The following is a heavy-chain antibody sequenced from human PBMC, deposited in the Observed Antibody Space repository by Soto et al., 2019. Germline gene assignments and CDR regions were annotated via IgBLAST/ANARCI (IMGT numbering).Heavy chain of an antibody. CDR1: GGSFSGYY. J-gene: IGHJ2*01. CDR3: ARESHDILTGPPWVWYFDL. Sequence: QVQLQQWGAGPLRPLETLSLTCGVSGGSFSGYYWAWIRQSPGKGLEWLGEINDRGSINYNPSVKSRVSISADTSKSPYTLNLRAVTAADTVVYYCARESHDILTGPPWVWYFDLWGRGTLVTVSS. V-gene: IGHV4-34*01. D-gene: IGHD3-9*01. CDR2: INDRGSI.